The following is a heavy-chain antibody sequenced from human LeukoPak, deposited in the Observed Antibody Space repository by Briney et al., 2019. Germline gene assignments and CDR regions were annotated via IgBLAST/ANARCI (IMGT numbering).Heavy chain of an antibody. CDR1: GFSFSSYW. J-gene: IGHJ6*02. V-gene: IGHV3-7*01. CDR3: ARDWGYYYYYGMDV. CDR2: IKEDGSEK. D-gene: IGHD3-16*01. Sequence: RPGGSLRLSCAVSGFSFSSYWMSWVRQAPGKGLEWVANIKEDGSEKHYVDSVKGRFTISRDNAKNSLYLQMNSLGAEDAAVYYCARDWGYYYYYGMDVWGQGTTVTVSS.